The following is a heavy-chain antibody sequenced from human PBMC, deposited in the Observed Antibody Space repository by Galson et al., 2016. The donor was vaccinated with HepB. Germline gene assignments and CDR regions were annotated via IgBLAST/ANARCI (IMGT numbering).Heavy chain of an antibody. Sequence: PALVKPTQTLTLTCTFSGFSLSTSGMCVSWIRQPPGKALEWLALIDWDDDKYYSPSLTTRLTISKDTSKNQVVLTVTNMDSVDTATYYCARSGGRPSWKECSGIYAFDIWGQGTMVTVSS. CDR1: GFSLSTSGMC. CDR2: IDWDDDK. D-gene: IGHD3-10*02. V-gene: IGHV2-70*13. CDR3: ARSGGRPSWKECSGIYAFDI. J-gene: IGHJ3*02.